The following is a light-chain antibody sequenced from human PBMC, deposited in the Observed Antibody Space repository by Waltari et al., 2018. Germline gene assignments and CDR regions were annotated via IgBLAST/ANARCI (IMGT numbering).Light chain of an antibody. CDR3: CSYVRDITWV. Sequence: QSALTQPASVSGSPGQSITISCTGTSSDVGRYNLVSWYQHPPGKAPKLMIYEGTQRPSGVSDRFSGSKSGDTASLTISGLQAEDEADYYCCSYVRDITWVFGGGTKLTVL. CDR1: SSDVGRYNL. V-gene: IGLV2-23*01. J-gene: IGLJ3*02. CDR2: EGT.